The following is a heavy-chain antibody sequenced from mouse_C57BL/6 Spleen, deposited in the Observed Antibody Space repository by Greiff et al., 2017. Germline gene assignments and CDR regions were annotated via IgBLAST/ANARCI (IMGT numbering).Heavy chain of an antibody. CDR2: ISSGSSTI. CDR1: GFTFSDYG. Sequence: DVQLVESGGGLVKPGGSLKLSCAASGFTFSDYGMHWVRQAPEKGLEWVAYISSGSSTIYYADTVKGRFTISRDNAKNTLFLQMTSLRSEDTAMYYCARSDGYLWFAYWGQGTLVTVSA. D-gene: IGHD2-3*01. V-gene: IGHV5-17*01. J-gene: IGHJ3*01. CDR3: ARSDGYLWFAY.